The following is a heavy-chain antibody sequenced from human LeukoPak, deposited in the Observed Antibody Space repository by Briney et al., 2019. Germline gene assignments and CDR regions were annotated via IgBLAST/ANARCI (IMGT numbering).Heavy chain of an antibody. CDR2: VKEDGSEK. CDR1: GITFNKLW. CDR3: ATHRVANWN. V-gene: IGHV3-7*01. J-gene: IGHJ4*02. Sequence: GGSLRLSCAASGITFNKLWMSWVRQAPGEALEWVASVKEDGSEKYHVDSVKGRFTISRDNAKNSLFLEMNSLRAEDTAVYYCATHRVANWNWGQGTLVTVSS. D-gene: IGHD1-20*01.